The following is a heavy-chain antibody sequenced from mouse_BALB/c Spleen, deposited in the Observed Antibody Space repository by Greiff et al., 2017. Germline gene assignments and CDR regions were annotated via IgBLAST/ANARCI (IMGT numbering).Heavy chain of an antibody. CDR3: ARGHGNYDAMDY. D-gene: IGHD2-1*01. CDR2: ILPGSGST. Sequence: QVQLQQSGAELMKPGASVKISCKATGYTFSSYWIEWVKQRPGHGLEWIGEILPGSGSTNYNEKFKGKATFTADTSSNTAYMQLSSLTSEDSAVYYCARGHGNYDAMDYWGQGTSVTVSS. J-gene: IGHJ4*01. CDR1: GYTFSSYW. V-gene: IGHV1-9*01.